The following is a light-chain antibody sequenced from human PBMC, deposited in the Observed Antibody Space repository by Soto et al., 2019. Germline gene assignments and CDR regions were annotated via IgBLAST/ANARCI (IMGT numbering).Light chain of an antibody. Sequence: EVVMTQSPATLSLSPGERAALSCRASQSINSELAWYQQKPGQPPSLLIYGASTRATGVPARFTGSESGTEFTLTISALQSEDFAVHYCQQGHNWPLSFGQGTRLEL. CDR2: GAS. CDR1: QSINSE. CDR3: QQGHNWPLS. V-gene: IGKV3-15*01. J-gene: IGKJ2*03.